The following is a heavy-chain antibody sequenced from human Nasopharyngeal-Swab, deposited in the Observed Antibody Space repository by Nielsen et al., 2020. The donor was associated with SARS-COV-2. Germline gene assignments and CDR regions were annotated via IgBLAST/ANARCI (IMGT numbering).Heavy chain of an antibody. D-gene: IGHD3-10*01. Sequence: SVKVSCKASGGTFSSYAISWVRQAPGEGLEWMGGIIPIFGTANYAKKFQGRVTITADESTSTAYMELSSLRSEDTAVYYCARIMVRGVIISGYYYGMDVWGQGTTVTVSS. V-gene: IGHV1-69*13. J-gene: IGHJ6*02. CDR3: ARIMVRGVIISGYYYGMDV. CDR1: GGTFSSYA. CDR2: IIPIFGTA.